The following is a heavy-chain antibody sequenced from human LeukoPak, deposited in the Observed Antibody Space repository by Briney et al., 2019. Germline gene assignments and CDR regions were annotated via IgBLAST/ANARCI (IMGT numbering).Heavy chain of an antibody. CDR1: GFTFSNAW. J-gene: IGHJ4*02. V-gene: IGHV3-15*01. CDR3: TTEIAPAAIFSGGSLDY. D-gene: IGHD2-2*01. Sequence: GGSLRLSCAASGFTFSNAWMSWVRQAPGKGLEWVGRIKSKTDGGTTDYAAPVKGRFTISRDDSKNTLYLQMNSLKTEDTAVYYCTTEIAPAAIFSGGSLDYWGQGTLVTVSS. CDR2: IKSKTDGGTT.